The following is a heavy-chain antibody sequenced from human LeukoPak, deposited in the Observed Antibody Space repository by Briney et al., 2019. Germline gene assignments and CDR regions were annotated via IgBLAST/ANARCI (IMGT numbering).Heavy chain of an antibody. CDR2: ISGSGGST. V-gene: IGHV3-23*01. CDR3: ARDGGLTDYYNDY. Sequence: GGTLRLSCAASGFTFSSYGMSWVRQAPGKGLEWVSAISGSGGSTYYADSVKGRFTISRDNSKNTLYLQMNSLRAEDTAVYYCARDGGLTDYYNDYWGQGTLVTVSS. D-gene: IGHD3-9*01. J-gene: IGHJ4*02. CDR1: GFTFSSYG.